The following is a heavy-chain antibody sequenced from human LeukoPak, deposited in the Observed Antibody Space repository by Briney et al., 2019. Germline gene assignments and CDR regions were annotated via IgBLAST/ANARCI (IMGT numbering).Heavy chain of an antibody. J-gene: IGHJ6*02. CDR2: ISAYNGNT. CDR1: GYTFTSYG. V-gene: IGHV1-18*01. CDR3: ARDIGGSSWYHWDTSYGMDV. Sequence: ASVKVSCKASGYTFTSYGISWVRQAPGQGLEWMGRISAYNGNTNYAQKLQGRVTMTTDTSTSTAYMELRSLRSDDTAVYYCARDIGGSSWYHWDTSYGMDVWGQGTTVTVSS. D-gene: IGHD6-13*01.